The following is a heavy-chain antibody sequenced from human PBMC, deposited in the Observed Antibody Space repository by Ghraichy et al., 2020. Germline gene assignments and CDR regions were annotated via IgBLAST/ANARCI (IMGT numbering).Heavy chain of an antibody. J-gene: IGHJ4*02. D-gene: IGHD3-22*01. Sequence: SETLSLTCAVYGGSFSGYYWSWIRQPPGKGLEWIGEINHSGSTNYNPSLKSRVTISVDTSKNQFSLKLSSVTAADTAVYYCARARTYYYDSSGYYRFDYWGQGTLVTVSS. CDR1: GGSFSGYY. V-gene: IGHV4-34*01. CDR3: ARARTYYYDSSGYYRFDY. CDR2: INHSGST.